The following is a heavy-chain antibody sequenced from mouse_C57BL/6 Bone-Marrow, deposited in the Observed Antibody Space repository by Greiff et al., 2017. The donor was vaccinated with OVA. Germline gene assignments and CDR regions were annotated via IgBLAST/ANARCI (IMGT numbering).Heavy chain of an antibody. CDR3: ARIGVYYDYDGFAY. J-gene: IGHJ3*01. CDR2: IYPRSGNT. V-gene: IGHV1-81*01. CDR1: GYTFTSYG. Sequence: VKLMESGAELARPGASVKLSCKASGYTFTSYGISWVKQRTGQGLEWIGEIYPRSGNTYYNEKFKGKATLTADKSSSTAYMELRSLTSEDSAVYFCARIGVYYDYDGFAYWGQGTLVTVSA. D-gene: IGHD2-4*01.